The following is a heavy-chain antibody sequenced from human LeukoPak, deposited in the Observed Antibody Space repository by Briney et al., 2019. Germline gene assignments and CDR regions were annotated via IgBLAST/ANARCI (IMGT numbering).Heavy chain of an antibody. J-gene: IGHJ4*02. V-gene: IGHV3-7*01. CDR1: GFTFSSYA. CDR2: INEDGSVQ. D-gene: IGHD3-10*01. Sequence: PGGSLRLSCAASGFTFSSYAMSWVRQVPGKGLQWVANINEDGSVQDYVASVRGRFFISRDNAKNSLYLQMNSLRVEDAAIYYCATRESSMARSHWGQGTLVTVSS. CDR3: ATRESSMARSH.